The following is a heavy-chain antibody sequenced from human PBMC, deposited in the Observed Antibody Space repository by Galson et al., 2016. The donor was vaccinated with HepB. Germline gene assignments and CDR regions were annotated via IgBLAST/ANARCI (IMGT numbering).Heavy chain of an antibody. J-gene: IGHJ1*01. CDR1: GFTFSSYA. CDR2: ISASGVGT. D-gene: IGHD3-10*01. V-gene: IGHV3-23*01. CDR3: SKDLSSTWFGFFHY. Sequence: SLRLSCSASGFTFSSYAMGWVRQAPGKGLEWVAAISASGVGTNYADSVTGRFTISRDNSQNIMYLQMNSLRPEDTAVYYCSKDLSSTWFGFFHYWGQGTLVTVSS.